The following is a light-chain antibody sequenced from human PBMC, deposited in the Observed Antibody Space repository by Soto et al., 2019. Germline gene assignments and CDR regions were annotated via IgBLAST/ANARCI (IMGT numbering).Light chain of an antibody. J-gene: IGLJ1*01. Sequence: QSALTQPASVSGSPGQSITISCTGASSDVGGYKYVSWYQRHPGKAPKLMIYEVSNRPSGVSNRFSGSKSGNTASLTISGLQAEDEADYYCSSYTRNGTHVFGTGTKLTVL. CDR3: SSYTRNGTHV. V-gene: IGLV2-14*01. CDR2: EVS. CDR1: SSDVGGYKY.